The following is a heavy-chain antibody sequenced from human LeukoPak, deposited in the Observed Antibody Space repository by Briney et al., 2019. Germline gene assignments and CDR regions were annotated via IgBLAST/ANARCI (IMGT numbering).Heavy chain of an antibody. D-gene: IGHD6-13*01. J-gene: IGHJ4*02. V-gene: IGHV4-30-2*01. CDR3: ASISSSWYNPGGDY. CDR2: IYHSGST. Sequence: RASETLSLTCAVSGGSISSGGYSWSWIRQPPGKGLEWIGYIYHSGSTYYNPSLKSRVTISVDRSKNQFSLKLSSVTAADTAVYYCASISSSWYNPGGDYWGQGTLVTVSS. CDR1: GGSISSGGYS.